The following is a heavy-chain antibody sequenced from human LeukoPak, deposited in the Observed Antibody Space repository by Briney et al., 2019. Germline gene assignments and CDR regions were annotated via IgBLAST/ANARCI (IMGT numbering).Heavy chain of an antibody. CDR1: GFTFSNYW. Sequence: PGGSLRLSCAASGFTFSNYWMHWVRQAPGKGPVWVSRINGDGSSTSYADSVKGRFTISRDNAKNTLYLQMNSLRAEDTAVYYCARGRAYYDSSGYYYLFDYWGQGTLVTVSS. CDR2: INGDGSST. V-gene: IGHV3-74*01. CDR3: ARGRAYYDSSGYYYLFDY. J-gene: IGHJ4*02. D-gene: IGHD3-22*01.